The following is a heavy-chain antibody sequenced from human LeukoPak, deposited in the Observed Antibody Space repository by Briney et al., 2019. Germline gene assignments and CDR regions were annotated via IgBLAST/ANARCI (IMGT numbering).Heavy chain of an antibody. D-gene: IGHD3-10*01. CDR1: GFTFDDYA. Sequence: GRSLRLSCAASGFTFDDYAMHWVRHAPGKGLEWVSGISWNSGSIGYADSVKGRFTISRDNAKNTLYLQMNSLRAEDTAVYYCARDGSGDLDYWGQGTLVTVSS. CDR2: ISWNSGSI. J-gene: IGHJ4*02. V-gene: IGHV3-9*01. CDR3: ARDGSGDLDY.